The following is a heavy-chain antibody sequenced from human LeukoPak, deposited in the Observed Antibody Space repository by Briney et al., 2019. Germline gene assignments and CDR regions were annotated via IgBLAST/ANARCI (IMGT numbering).Heavy chain of an antibody. CDR2: IKQDGSEK. CDR3: ARAAIVVVVAAMHHMPDY. CDR1: GFTFSSYW. D-gene: IGHD2-15*01. Sequence: GGSLRLSCAASGFTFSSYWMSWVRQAPGKGLEWVANIKQDGSEKYYVDSVKGRFTISRDNAKNSLYLQMNSLRAEDTAVYYCARAAIVVVVAAMHHMPDYWGQGTLVTVSS. J-gene: IGHJ4*02. V-gene: IGHV3-7*01.